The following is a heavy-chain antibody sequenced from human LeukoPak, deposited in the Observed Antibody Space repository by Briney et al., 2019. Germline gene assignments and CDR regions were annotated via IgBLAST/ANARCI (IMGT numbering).Heavy chain of an antibody. CDR3: ARGGGSYSDS. J-gene: IGHJ4*02. V-gene: IGHV4-39*01. CDR1: GDSISSSRYF. CDR2: ISYSGRT. D-gene: IGHD1-26*01. Sequence: SSETLSLTCTVSGDSISSSRYFWVWFRQSPGKGLEWIGSISYSGRTYYNPPLKSRLTISVDTSKNQFSLRLSSVTAADTAVYYCARGGGSYSDSWGQGTLVTVSS.